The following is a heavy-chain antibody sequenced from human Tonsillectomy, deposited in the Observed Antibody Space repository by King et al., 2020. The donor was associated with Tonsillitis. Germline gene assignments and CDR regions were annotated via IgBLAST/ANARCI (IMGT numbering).Heavy chain of an antibody. D-gene: IGHD3-16*01. J-gene: IGHJ3*01. CDR3: ASSIGAFDL. Sequence: VQLVESGGGLVQPGGSLRLSCAASGFTFSSYWMHWVHQAPGKGLVWVSRINGDGSTTTYADSVKGRFTISRDNAKNTQYLQMNSLRAEDTAVYYCASSIGAFDLWGQGTMVTVSS. CDR2: INGDGSTT. V-gene: IGHV3-74*01. CDR1: GFTFSSYW.